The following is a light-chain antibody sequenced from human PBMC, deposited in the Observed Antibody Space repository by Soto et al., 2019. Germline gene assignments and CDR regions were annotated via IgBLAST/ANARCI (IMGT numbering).Light chain of an antibody. CDR3: QKYTNVPA. Sequence: DIPMTQSPSSLSASVGDRVTITYRASQGISNYLAWYQQIPGKVPKLLISAASTLQSGVPSRFSGSGSGTDFTLTISSLQPEDVATYYCQKYTNVPAFGGGTKVEIK. CDR2: AAS. V-gene: IGKV1-27*01. J-gene: IGKJ4*01. CDR1: QGISNY.